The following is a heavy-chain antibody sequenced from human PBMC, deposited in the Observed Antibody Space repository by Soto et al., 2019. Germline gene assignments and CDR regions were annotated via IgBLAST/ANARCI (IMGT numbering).Heavy chain of an antibody. CDR3: ARWGITMVRDYGMDV. CDR1: GGSFSGYY. V-gene: IGHV4-59*01. J-gene: IGHJ6*02. D-gene: IGHD3-10*01. Sequence: SETLSLTCAVYGGSFSGYYWSWIRQPPGKGLEWIGYIYYSGSTNYNPSLKSRVTISVDTSKNQFSLKLSSVTAADTAVYYCARWGITMVRDYGMDVWGQGTTVTVSS. CDR2: IYYSGST.